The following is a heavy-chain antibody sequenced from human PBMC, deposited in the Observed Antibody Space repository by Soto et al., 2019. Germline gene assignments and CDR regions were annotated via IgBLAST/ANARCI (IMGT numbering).Heavy chain of an antibody. Sequence: GSLRLSCAASVFTVSNALMTWVRQAPGKGLEWVGRIKSKSDGATTDYAAPVRGRFIISRDDSKNTLYLQMNSLKTEDTAVYYCTTGLTIFGVVIDPWGQGTLVTVSS. CDR2: IKSKSDGATT. CDR3: TTGLTIFGVVIDP. CDR1: VFTVSNAL. D-gene: IGHD3-3*01. J-gene: IGHJ5*02. V-gene: IGHV3-15*01.